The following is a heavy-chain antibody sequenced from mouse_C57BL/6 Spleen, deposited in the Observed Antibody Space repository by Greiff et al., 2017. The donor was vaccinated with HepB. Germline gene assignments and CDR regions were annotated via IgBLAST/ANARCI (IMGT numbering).Heavy chain of an antibody. Sequence: VQLQQPGAELVKPGASVKLSCKASGYAFTSYWMHWVKQRPGQGLEWIGRIDPNSGGTNYNEKFKSKATLTVDKPSSTAYMQLSSLTSEDSAVYYCARGGGSSYYYYALDYWGQGTSVTVSS. D-gene: IGHD1-1*01. CDR2: IDPNSGGT. V-gene: IGHV1-72*01. J-gene: IGHJ4*01. CDR3: ARGGGSSYYYYALDY. CDR1: GYAFTSYW.